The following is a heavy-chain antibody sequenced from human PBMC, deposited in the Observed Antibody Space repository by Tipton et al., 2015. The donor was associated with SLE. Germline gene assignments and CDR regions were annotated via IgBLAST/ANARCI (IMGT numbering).Heavy chain of an antibody. CDR1: GYSFNTYW. Sequence: VQLVQSGAEVKKPGESLKISCKGSGYSFNTYWIGWVRQMPGKGLEWIGIIYPDDSDTRYSPSFQGQVTMSADKSISTAYLQWSSLKASDTATYYCVRQGGRTRSSLVEYWGQGTLVTVSS. CDR2: IYPDDSDT. D-gene: IGHD2-2*01. V-gene: IGHV5-51*01. CDR3: VRQGGRTRSSLVEY. J-gene: IGHJ4*02.